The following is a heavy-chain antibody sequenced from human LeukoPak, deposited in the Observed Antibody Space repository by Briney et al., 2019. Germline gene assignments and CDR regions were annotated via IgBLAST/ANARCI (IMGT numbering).Heavy chain of an antibody. CDR1: GGSISSXX. J-gene: IGHJ5*02. CDR2: XXXSGST. V-gene: IGHV4-59*12. Sequence: VSGGSISSXXXXXIXXXPGKXXXXXXXXXXSGSTNYNPSLKSRVTISVDTSKNQFSLKLSSVTAADTAVYYCVRAGGFTMVRGAVNNWFDPWGQGTLVTVSS. CDR3: VRAGGFTMVRGAVNNWFDP. D-gene: IGHD3-10*01.